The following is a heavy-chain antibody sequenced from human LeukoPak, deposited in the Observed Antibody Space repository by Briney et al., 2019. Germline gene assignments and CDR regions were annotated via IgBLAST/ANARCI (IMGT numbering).Heavy chain of an antibody. Sequence: GGSLRLSCAASRFTFSTYSMNWVRQAPGRGLEWVSYISSSSTNIYYKDSVKGRFTISRDNAKNSRYLHMTSLRAEDTAVYYCVRNDGDNAFDIWGQGTMVIVSS. CDR2: ISSSSTNI. CDR3: VRNDGDNAFDI. D-gene: IGHD4-17*01. J-gene: IGHJ3*02. CDR1: RFTFSTYS. V-gene: IGHV3-48*01.